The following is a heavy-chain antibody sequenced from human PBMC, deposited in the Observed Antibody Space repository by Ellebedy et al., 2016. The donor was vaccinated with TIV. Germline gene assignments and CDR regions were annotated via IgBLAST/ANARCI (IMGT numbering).Heavy chain of an antibody. CDR3: ASCVAAARSYWYFDL. V-gene: IGHV1-46*01. Sequence: AASVKVSCKASGYTFTSYYMHWVRQAPGQGLEWMGIINPSGGSTSYAQKFQGRVTITADESTSTAYMELSSLRSEDTAVYYWASCVAAARSYWYFDLWGRGTLVTVSS. CDR1: GYTFTSYY. D-gene: IGHD6-13*01. J-gene: IGHJ2*01. CDR2: INPSGGST.